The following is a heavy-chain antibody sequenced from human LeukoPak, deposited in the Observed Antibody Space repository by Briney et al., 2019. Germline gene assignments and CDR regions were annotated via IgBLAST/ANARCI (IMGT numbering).Heavy chain of an antibody. CDR1: GFTFSSYA. V-gene: IGHV3-23*01. CDR2: ISGSGGST. J-gene: IGHJ4*02. D-gene: IGHD4-17*01. CDR3: AKDDGDSAKGYYFDY. Sequence: SGGSLRLSCAASGFTFSSYAMSWVRQAPGKGLEWVSAISGSGGSTYYADSVKGRFTISRDNSKNTLYLQMNSLRAEDTALYYCAKDDGDSAKGYYFDYWGQGTLVTVSS.